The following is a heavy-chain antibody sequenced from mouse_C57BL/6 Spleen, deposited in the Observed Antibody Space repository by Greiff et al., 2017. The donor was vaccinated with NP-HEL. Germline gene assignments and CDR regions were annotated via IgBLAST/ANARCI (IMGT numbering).Heavy chain of an antibody. CDR2: IDPSDSYT. V-gene: IGHV1-59*01. D-gene: IGHD1-1*01. CDR3: ARRGTTEGV. J-gene: IGHJ1*03. Sequence: QVQLQQPGAELVRPGTSVKLSCKASGYTFTSYWMHWVKQRPGQGLEWIGVIDPSDSYTNYNQKFKGKATLTVDTSSSTAYMQLSSLTSEDSAVYYCARRGTTEGVWGTGTTVTVSS. CDR1: GYTFTSYW.